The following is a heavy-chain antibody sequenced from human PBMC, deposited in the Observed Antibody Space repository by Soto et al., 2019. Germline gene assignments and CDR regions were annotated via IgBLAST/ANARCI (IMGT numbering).Heavy chain of an antibody. D-gene: IGHD3-10*01. V-gene: IGHV1-18*01. J-gene: IGHJ4*02. Sequence: ASVKVSCKASGDTFASFGFSWVRQAPGQGLEWLGWISAYHGNTHYAQKVRDRVTLTTDTSTNTAYMELRSLTSDDTAVYYCARDQESITDRILQYWGQGTRVTVSS. CDR3: ARDQESITDRILQY. CDR1: GDTFASFG. CDR2: ISAYHGNT.